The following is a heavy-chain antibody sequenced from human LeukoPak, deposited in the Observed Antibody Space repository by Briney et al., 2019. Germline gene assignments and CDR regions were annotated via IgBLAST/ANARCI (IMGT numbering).Heavy chain of an antibody. CDR2: ISTDGSST. CDR3: ARVQNEWQLLPGFDY. Sequence: PGGSLRLSCAASGFTFSNYWMHWVRQAPGKGLVWVSRISTDGSSTTYADSVKGRFTISRDNAKNTLYLEMNGLRAEDTAVYYCARVQNEWQLLPGFDYWGQGTLVTVSS. J-gene: IGHJ4*02. D-gene: IGHD1-26*01. CDR1: GFTFSNYW. V-gene: IGHV3-74*03.